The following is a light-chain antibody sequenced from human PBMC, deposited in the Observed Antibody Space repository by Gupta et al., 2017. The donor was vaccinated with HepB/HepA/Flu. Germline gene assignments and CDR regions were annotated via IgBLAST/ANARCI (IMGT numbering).Light chain of an antibody. V-gene: IGLV1-44*01. CDR2: SNN. CDR1: SSNIGSNT. J-gene: IGLJ2*01. Sequence: QSVLTQPPSASGTPGQRVTISCSGSSSNIGSNTVNWYQQLPGTAPKLLIYSNNQRTSGVPDRFSGSKSGTSASLAISGLQSEDEADYYCAAWDDSLNGSVVFGGGTKLTVL. CDR3: AAWDDSLNGSVV.